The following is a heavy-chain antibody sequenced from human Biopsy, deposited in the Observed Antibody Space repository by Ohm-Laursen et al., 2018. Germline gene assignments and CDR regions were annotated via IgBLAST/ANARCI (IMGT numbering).Heavy chain of an antibody. Sequence: SDTLSLTCAVYGGSFSGYYWSWIRQPPGKGLEWIGEINHSGSTNYNPSLKSRVTISVDTSKNQFSLKLSSVTAADTAVYYCARGRLGAVARFDYWGQGTLVTVSS. D-gene: IGHD6-19*01. J-gene: IGHJ4*02. CDR1: GGSFSGYY. V-gene: IGHV4-34*01. CDR3: ARGRLGAVARFDY. CDR2: INHSGST.